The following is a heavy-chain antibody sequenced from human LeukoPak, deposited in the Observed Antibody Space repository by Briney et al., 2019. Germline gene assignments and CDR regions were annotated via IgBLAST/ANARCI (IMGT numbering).Heavy chain of an antibody. CDR1: GFTFSSYA. V-gene: IGHV3-23*01. CDR3: AKEVVVRGVILGYFDY. Sequence: GGSLRLSCAASGFTFSSYAMSWVRQAPGKGLEWVSAISCSGGSTYYADSVKGRFTISRDNSKNTLYLQMNSLRAEDTAVYYCAKEVVVRGVILGYFDYWGQGTLVTVSS. D-gene: IGHD3-10*01. CDR2: ISCSGGST. J-gene: IGHJ4*02.